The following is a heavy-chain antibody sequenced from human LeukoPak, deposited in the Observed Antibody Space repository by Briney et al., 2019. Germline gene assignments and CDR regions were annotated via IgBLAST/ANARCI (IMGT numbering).Heavy chain of an antibody. J-gene: IGHJ4*02. CDR1: GGTFSSYA. Sequence: EASVKVSCKASGGTFSSYAISWVRQAPGQGLAWMGGIIPIFGTANYAQKFQGRVTITTDESTSTAYMELSSLRSEDTAVYYCARNSRGYSYGSEEYYFDYWGQGTLVTVSS. V-gene: IGHV1-69*05. CDR3: ARNSRGYSYGSEEYYFDY. CDR2: IIPIFGTA. D-gene: IGHD5-18*01.